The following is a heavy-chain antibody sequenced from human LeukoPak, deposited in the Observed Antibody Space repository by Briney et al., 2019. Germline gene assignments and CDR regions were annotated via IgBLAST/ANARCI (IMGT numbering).Heavy chain of an antibody. CDR3: ARDRRWLQYSDY. J-gene: IGHJ4*02. V-gene: IGHV3-30*04. CDR1: GFTFSSYA. D-gene: IGHD5-24*01. Sequence: PGRSLRLSCAASGFTFSSYAMHWVRQAPGKGLEWVAVISYDGSNKYHADSVKGRFTISRDNSKNTLYLEMSSLRPEDTAVYYYARDRRWLQYSDYWGQGTLVTVSS. CDR2: ISYDGSNK.